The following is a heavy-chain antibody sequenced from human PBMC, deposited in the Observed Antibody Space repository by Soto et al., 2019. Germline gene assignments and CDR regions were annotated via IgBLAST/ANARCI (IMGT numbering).Heavy chain of an antibody. Sequence: XGSLRLYCATSGLTFSNYAMSWVRQAPGGGLEWVSSMSVSSSTTYYADSVRGRFTISRDRSKNTLYLQMSSLRAEDTALYYCAKNQERELPRVIDFWGQGTLVTVSS. D-gene: IGHD1-7*01. CDR2: MSVSSSTT. CDR1: GLTFSNYA. J-gene: IGHJ4*02. CDR3: AKNQERELPRVIDF. V-gene: IGHV3-23*01.